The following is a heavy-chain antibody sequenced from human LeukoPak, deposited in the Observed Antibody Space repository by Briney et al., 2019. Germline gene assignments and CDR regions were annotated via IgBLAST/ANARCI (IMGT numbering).Heavy chain of an antibody. D-gene: IGHD3-22*01. CDR3: ATRITMIVVEPFLGAFDI. CDR1: GFTFSSYA. Sequence: GGSLRLSCAASGFTFSSYAMSWVRQAPGKELEWVSAISGSGGSTYYADSVKGRFTISRDNSKNTLYLQMNSLRAEDTAVYYCATRITMIVVEPFLGAFDIWGQGTMVTVSS. CDR2: ISGSGGST. V-gene: IGHV3-23*01. J-gene: IGHJ3*02.